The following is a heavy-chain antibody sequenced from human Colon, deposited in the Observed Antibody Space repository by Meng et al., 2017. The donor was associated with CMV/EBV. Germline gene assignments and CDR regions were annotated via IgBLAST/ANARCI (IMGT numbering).Heavy chain of an antibody. CDR1: GDSISGYF. CDR2: VYYSGTT. D-gene: IGHD5-24*01. J-gene: IGHJ4*02. V-gene: IGHV4-59*01. CDR3: ARVGGDGHNLRLYYFDY. Sequence: PETLSLTCIVSGDSISGYFWSWIRQPPGKGLEWIGYVYYSGTTNYNPSLKSRLTISLDTPKNQFSLKLNSVTAADTAVYSCARVGGDGHNLRLYYFDYWGQGTLVTVSS.